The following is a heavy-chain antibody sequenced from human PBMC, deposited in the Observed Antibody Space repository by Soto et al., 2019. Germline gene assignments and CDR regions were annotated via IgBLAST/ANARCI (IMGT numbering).Heavy chain of an antibody. CDR2: IYWDDDK. CDR1: GFALSTSGVG. V-gene: IGHV2-5*02. J-gene: IGHJ4*02. CDR3: ALPVGVGANDY. D-gene: IGHD1-26*01. Sequence: QITLKESGPTLVKPTQTLTLTCTFSGFALSTSGVGVGWIRQPPGKALEWLALIYWDDDKRYSPSLKSRLTITKDTSKNQVVLTMTNMDPVDTATYYCALPVGVGANDYWGQGTLVTVSS.